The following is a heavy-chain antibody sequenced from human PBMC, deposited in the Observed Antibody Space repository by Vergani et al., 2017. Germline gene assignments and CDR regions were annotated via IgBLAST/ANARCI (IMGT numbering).Heavy chain of an antibody. D-gene: IGHD4-17*01. CDR1: GTSISGSSDY. J-gene: IGHJ4*02. CDR3: ARESSYGDYGY. V-gene: IGHV4-39*02. CDR2: IFYTGTS. Sequence: QLQESGPGLLKPSETLSLTCSVSGTSISGSSDYWGWIRQPPGKGLEWIGSIFYTGTSYYNPSLESRATNSVDTSKNQFSLKLKSVTAADTAVYYCARESSYGDYGYWGQGTLVTVSS.